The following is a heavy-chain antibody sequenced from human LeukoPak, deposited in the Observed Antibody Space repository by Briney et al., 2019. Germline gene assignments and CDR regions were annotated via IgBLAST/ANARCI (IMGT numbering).Heavy chain of an antibody. D-gene: IGHD6-19*01. CDR3: ARDLDSSGWFDY. CDR2: IGTAGDT. J-gene: IGHJ4*02. Sequence: AGGSLRLSCAASGFTFSTYDMHWVRQATGKGLKWVSAIGTAGDTYYPGSVKGRFTISRENAKNSLYLQMNSLRAEDTAVYYCARDLDSSGWFDYWGRGTLVTVSS. CDR1: GFTFSTYD. V-gene: IGHV3-13*01.